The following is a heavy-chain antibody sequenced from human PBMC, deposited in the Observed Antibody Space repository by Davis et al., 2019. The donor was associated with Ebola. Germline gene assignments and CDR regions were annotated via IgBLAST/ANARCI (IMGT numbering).Heavy chain of an antibody. Sequence: ASVKVSCKASGYTFTGYYMHWVRQAPGQGLEWMGWISAYNGNTNYAQKLQGRVTMTRDTSTSTVYMELSSLRSEDTAVYYCGGGWLVLPNYWGQGTLVTVSS. V-gene: IGHV1-18*04. J-gene: IGHJ4*02. CDR1: GYTFTGYY. D-gene: IGHD6-19*01. CDR2: ISAYNGNT. CDR3: GGGWLVLPNY.